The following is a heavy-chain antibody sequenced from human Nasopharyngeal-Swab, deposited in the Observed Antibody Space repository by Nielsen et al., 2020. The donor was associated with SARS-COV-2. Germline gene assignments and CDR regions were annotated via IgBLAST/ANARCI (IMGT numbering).Heavy chain of an antibody. V-gene: IGHV3-21*01. J-gene: IGHJ6*03. CDR3: ARQDRFYYYLDV. CDR1: GFTFGSFG. CDR2: ISPSSGYI. D-gene: IGHD3-3*01. Sequence: GESLKISCAGSGFTFGSFGMTWVRQAPGKRLEWVSYISPSSGYIYYAESLKGRITIPRDNGKNSVYLLMNSLRADDTAVYFCARQDRFYYYLDVWGKGTTVTVSS.